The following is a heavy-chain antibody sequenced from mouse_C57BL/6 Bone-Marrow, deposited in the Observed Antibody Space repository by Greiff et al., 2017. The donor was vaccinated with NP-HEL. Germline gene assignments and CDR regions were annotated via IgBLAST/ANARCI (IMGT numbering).Heavy chain of an antibody. CDR1: GFTFSDYG. CDR2: LSSGSSTI. D-gene: IGHD1-1*01. CDR3: ARPGITTVVDFDY. J-gene: IGHJ2*01. Sequence: EVKVVESGGGLVKPGGSLTLSCAASGFTFSDYGMHWVRQAPETGLEWVAYLSSGSSTIYYADTVKGRFTISRDNAKNTLFLQMTSLRSEDTAMYYCARPGITTVVDFDYWGKGTTLTVSS. V-gene: IGHV5-17*01.